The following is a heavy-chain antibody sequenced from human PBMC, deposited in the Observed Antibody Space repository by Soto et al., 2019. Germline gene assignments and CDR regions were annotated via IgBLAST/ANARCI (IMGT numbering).Heavy chain of an antibody. J-gene: IGHJ3*02. V-gene: IGHV3-23*01. Sequence: GGSLRLSCAASGFTFSSYAMSWVRQAPGKGLEWVSAISGSGGSTYYADSVKGRFTISRDNSKNTLYLQMNSLRAEDTAVYYCAKYNVLLWFGELVFDAFDIWGQGTMVTVSS. CDR2: ISGSGGST. D-gene: IGHD3-10*01. CDR3: AKYNVLLWFGELVFDAFDI. CDR1: GFTFSSYA.